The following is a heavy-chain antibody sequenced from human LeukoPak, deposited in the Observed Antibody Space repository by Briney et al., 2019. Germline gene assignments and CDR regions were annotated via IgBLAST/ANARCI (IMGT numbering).Heavy chain of an antibody. CDR2: INPSGGST. J-gene: IGHJ6*02. V-gene: IGHV1-46*01. CDR1: GYTFTSYY. CDR3: ARIAAAANYYYGMDV. D-gene: IGHD6-13*01. Sequence: ASVKVSCKASGYTFTSYYMHWVRQAPGQGLEWMGTINPSGGSTSYAQKFQGRVTMTRDTSTSTVYMELSSLRSEDTAAYYCARIAAAANYYYGMDVWGQGTTVTVSS.